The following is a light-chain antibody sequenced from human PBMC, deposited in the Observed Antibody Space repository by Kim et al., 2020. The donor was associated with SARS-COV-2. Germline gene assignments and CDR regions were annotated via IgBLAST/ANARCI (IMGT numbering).Light chain of an antibody. CDR3: QAWDSSSTHVV. CDR1: KIGSKS. Sequence: SYELTQPPSVSVAPGKTARITCGGNKIGSKSVHWYQQKPGQAPVLVIYYDSDRPSGIPERFSGSNSGTTATLTISRVEAGDEADYYCQAWDSSSTHVVFG. CDR2: YDS. V-gene: IGLV3-21*04. J-gene: IGLJ2*01.